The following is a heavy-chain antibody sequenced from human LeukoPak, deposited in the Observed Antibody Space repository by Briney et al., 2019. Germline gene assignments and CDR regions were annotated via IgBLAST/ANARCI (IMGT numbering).Heavy chain of an antibody. CDR1: GFTLRNYW. CDR3: ARYSSSSGGAAYYLDY. CDR2: ISGDGSVT. V-gene: IGHV3-74*01. D-gene: IGHD6-6*01. Sequence: GGSLRLSCTASGFTLRNYWMHWVRQLPGKRLVWVSRISGDGSVTNYADSVQGRFTISRDNAKNILYLQINSLRSEDTAVYYCARYSSSSGGAAYYLDYWGHGTLVTVSS. J-gene: IGHJ4*01.